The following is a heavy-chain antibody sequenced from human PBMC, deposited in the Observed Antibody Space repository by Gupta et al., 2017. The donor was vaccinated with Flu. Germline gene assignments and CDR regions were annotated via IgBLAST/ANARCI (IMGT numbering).Heavy chain of an antibody. V-gene: IGHV3-15*01. D-gene: IGHD6-13*01. CDR3: TTALPWYGEGYNWFDP. CDR2: IKSKTDGGTT. J-gene: IGHJ5*02. Sequence: EMQLVESGGGLVKPGGSLRLSCAASGFTFSNAWMSWVRQAPGKGLEWVGRIKSKTDGGTTDYAAPVKGRFTISRDDSKNTLYLQMNSLKTEDTAVYYCTTALPWYGEGYNWFDPWGQGTLVTVSS. CDR1: GFTFSNAW.